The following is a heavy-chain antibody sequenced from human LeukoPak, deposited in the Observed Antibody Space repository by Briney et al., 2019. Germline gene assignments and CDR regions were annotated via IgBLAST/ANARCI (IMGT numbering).Heavy chain of an antibody. D-gene: IGHD1-1*01. J-gene: IGHJ3*02. V-gene: IGHV1-2*02. CDR1: GYTFTDYY. CDR2: INSNSGGT. CDR3: AAESPTGTFGEHPQVAFDI. Sequence: ASVKVSCKASGYTFTDYYMHWVRQAPGQGLEWMGWINSNSGGTSYAQKFQGRVTMTRDTSISTAYMELRRLRSDDTAVYYCAAESPTGTFGEHPQVAFDIWGQGTMVTVSS.